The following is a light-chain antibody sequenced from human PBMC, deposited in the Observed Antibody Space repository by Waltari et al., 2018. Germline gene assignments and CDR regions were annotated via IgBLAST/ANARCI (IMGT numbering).Light chain of an antibody. CDR3: CSYAGSGTWV. V-gene: IGLV2-23*02. Sequence: QSALTQPASVSGSPGQSIPISCTGTSRAIGYYNLFSWYQHLPGKAPKVMIYEVTKRPSGVSNRFSGSKSGNTASLTISGVQAEDEGHYYCCSYAGSGTWVFGGGTKLTVL. CDR2: EVT. CDR1: SRAIGYYNL. J-gene: IGLJ3*02.